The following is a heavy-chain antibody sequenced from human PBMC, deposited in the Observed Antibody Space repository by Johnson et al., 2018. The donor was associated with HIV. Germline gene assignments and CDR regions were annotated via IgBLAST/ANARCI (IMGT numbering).Heavy chain of an antibody. V-gene: IGHV3-13*01. J-gene: IGHJ3*02. CDR3: ARAKVVRGAEGWAFDI. Sequence: EVQVLESGGGLVQPGGSLRLSCAASGFTFSTYDMHWVRQGIGEGLEWVSAIGTGGDTYYPGSVKGRFTISRENAKNSLFLQMNSLRAGDTAVYYCARAKVVRGAEGWAFDIWGQGTMVTVSS. CDR2: IGTGGDT. D-gene: IGHD3-10*01. CDR1: GFTFSTYD.